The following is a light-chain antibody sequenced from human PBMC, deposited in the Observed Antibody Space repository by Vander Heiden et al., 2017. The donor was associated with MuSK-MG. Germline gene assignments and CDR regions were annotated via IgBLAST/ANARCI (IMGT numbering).Light chain of an antibody. Sequence: EIVLTQSPGTLSLSPGERATLSCRASQSVTSSYLAWYQQKPGQAPRLLIYGASSRATGIPDRFSGSGSGTDFTLTINRLEPEDFAVYYCQHYGSSLFTFGHGTKVDIK. J-gene: IGKJ3*01. CDR1: QSVTSSY. CDR2: GAS. V-gene: IGKV3-20*01. CDR3: QHYGSSLFT.